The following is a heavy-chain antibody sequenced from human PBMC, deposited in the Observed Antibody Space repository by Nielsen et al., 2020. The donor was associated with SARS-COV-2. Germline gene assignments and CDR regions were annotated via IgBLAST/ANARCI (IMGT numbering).Heavy chain of an antibody. D-gene: IGHD6-19*01. CDR3: ARGYSSGWYSSPNWFDP. V-gene: IGHV1-18*01. Sequence: WVRQAPGQGLEWMGWISAYNGNTNYAQKLQGRVTMTRNTSISTAYMELSSLRSEDTAVYYCARGYSSGWYSSPNWFDPWGQGTLVTVSS. J-gene: IGHJ5*02. CDR2: ISAYNGNT.